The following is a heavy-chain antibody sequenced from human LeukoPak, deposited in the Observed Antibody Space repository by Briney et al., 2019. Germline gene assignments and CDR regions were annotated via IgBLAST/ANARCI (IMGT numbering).Heavy chain of an antibody. Sequence: PSETLSLTCAVYGGSFSGYYWSWIRQPPGKGLEWIGEINHSGSTNYNPSLKSRVTISVDTSKNQFSLKLSSVTAADTAVYYCARGGHYYDSSGYFGYWGQGTLVTVSS. D-gene: IGHD3-22*01. CDR3: ARGGHYYDSSGYFGY. J-gene: IGHJ4*02. CDR1: GGSFSGYY. CDR2: INHSGST. V-gene: IGHV4-34*01.